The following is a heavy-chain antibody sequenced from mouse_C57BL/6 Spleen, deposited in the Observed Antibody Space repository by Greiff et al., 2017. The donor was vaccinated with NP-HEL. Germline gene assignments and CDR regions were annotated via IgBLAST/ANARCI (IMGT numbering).Heavy chain of an antibody. CDR1: GYSFTGYY. CDR2: INPSTGGT. CDR3: ARAGVEGFDV. V-gene: IGHV1-42*01. D-gene: IGHD1-1*01. Sequence: VQLQQSGPELVKPGASVKISCKASGYSFTGYYMNWVKQSPEKSLEWIGEINPSTGGTTYNQKFKAKATLTVDKSSSTAYMQLKSLTSEDSAVYYCARAGVEGFDVWGTGTTVTVSS. J-gene: IGHJ1*03.